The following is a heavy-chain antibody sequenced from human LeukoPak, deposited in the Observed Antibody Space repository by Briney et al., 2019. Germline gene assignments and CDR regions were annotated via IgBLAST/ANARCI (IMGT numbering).Heavy chain of an antibody. D-gene: IGHD5-12*01. J-gene: IGHJ4*02. CDR2: IYYSGST. CDR1: GGSISSNNYY. Sequence: SETLSLTCIVSGGSISSNNYYWGWIRQPPGKGLEWIGNIYYSGSTYYNPSLKSRVTVSIDTSKNQFSLKLSSVTAADTAMYYCAKSNGYGLIDYWGQGTLVTVSS. V-gene: IGHV4-39*01. CDR3: AKSNGYGLIDY.